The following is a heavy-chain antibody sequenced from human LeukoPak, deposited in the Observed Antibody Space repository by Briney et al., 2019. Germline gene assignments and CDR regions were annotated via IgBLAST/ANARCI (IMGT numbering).Heavy chain of an antibody. V-gene: IGHV3-20*04. J-gene: IGHJ6*03. CDR3: ARGGITIFGVVSYMDV. CDR1: GFTFSNYW. CDR2: INWNGGST. D-gene: IGHD3-3*01. Sequence: GGSLRLSCAASGFTFSNYWMHWVRQVPGKGLEWVSGINWNGGSTGYADSVKGRFTISRDNAKNSLYLQMNSLRAEDTALYYCARGGITIFGVVSYMDVWGKGTTVTVSS.